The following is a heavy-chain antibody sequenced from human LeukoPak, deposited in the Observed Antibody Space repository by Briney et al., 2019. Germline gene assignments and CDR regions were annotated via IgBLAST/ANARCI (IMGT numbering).Heavy chain of an antibody. J-gene: IGHJ4*02. V-gene: IGHV1-2*02. D-gene: IGHD3-10*01. CDR1: GYTFTYSH. Sequence: ASVKVSCKPSGYTFTYSHIHWVRQAPGVGLQWMGWISPNNGDTKYAEDFQDRVTMTRDTSINTAYMELTGLTPDDTAVYYCVRSSIGASAYWGRGTLVTVSS. CDR3: VRSSIGASAY. CDR2: ISPNNGDT.